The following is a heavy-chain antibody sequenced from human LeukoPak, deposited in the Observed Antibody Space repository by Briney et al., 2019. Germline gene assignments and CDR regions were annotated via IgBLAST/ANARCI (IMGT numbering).Heavy chain of an antibody. J-gene: IGHJ5*02. Sequence: PSETLSLTCTVSGGSISSGGYYWSWIRQHPGKGLEWIGYIYYSGSTYYNPSLKSRVTISVDTSKNQFSLKLSSVTAADTAVYYCARGRRWYCSGGSCQHNWFDPWGQGTLVTVSS. CDR1: GGSISSGGYY. CDR3: ARGRRWYCSGGSCQHNWFDP. V-gene: IGHV4-31*03. D-gene: IGHD2-15*01. CDR2: IYYSGST.